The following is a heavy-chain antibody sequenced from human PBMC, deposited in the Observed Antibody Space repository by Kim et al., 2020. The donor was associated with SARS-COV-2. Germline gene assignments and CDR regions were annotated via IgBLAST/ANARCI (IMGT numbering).Heavy chain of an antibody. J-gene: IGHJ4*02. D-gene: IGHD3-22*01. CDR2: IYYSGST. V-gene: IGHV4-31*03. CDR1: GGSISSGGYY. CDR3: ARAEVSYYYDSSGYTIHQLYYFDY. Sequence: SETLSLTCTVSGGSISSGGYYWSWIRQHPGKGLEWIGYIYYSGSTYYNPSLKSRVTISVDTSKNQFSLKLSSVTAADTAVYYCARAEVSYYYDSSGYTIHQLYYFDYWGQGTLVTVSS.